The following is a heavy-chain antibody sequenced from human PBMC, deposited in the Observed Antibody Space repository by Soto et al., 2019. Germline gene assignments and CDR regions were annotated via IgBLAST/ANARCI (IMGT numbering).Heavy chain of an antibody. CDR2: IRQDGGAQ. CDR1: GFTFTTYW. J-gene: IGHJ5*02. V-gene: IGHV3-7*03. Sequence: GGSLRLSCVASGFTFTTYWMSWVRQAPGKGLEWVANIRQDGGAQYYVDSVKGRFTISRDDAKNSVYLQMDSLRVEDTAVYYCVRGGHGSGSYRGCSWGQGILVTVSS. D-gene: IGHD3-10*01. CDR3: VRGGHGSGSYRGCS.